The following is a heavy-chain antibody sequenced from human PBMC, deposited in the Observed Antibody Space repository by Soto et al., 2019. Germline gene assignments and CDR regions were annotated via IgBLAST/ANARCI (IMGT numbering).Heavy chain of an antibody. CDR1: GFTFSSYW. Sequence: GGSLRLSGAAPGFTFSSYWMSWVRQAPGRGLEWMANIKYDGSEKYYVDSVKGRLTISRDNAKNSLYLQMNSLRAEDTAVYYCASSPHKDSRPDYWGQGTLVT. V-gene: IGHV3-7*03. J-gene: IGHJ4*02. D-gene: IGHD3-22*01. CDR3: ASSPHKDSRPDY. CDR2: IKYDGSEK.